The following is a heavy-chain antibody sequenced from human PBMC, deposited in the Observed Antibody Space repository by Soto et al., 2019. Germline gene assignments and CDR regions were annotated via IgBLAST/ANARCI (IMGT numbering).Heavy chain of an antibody. V-gene: IGHV4-39*01. CDR2: IYYSGST. CDR3: ARRVRQLEDWFDP. CDR1: GGSISSSSYY. J-gene: IGHJ5*02. D-gene: IGHD1-1*01. Sequence: SETLSLTCTVSGGSISSSSYYWGWIRQPPGKGLEWIGSIYYSGSTYYNPSLKSRVTISVDTSKNQFSLKLSSVTAADTAVYYCARRVRQLEDWFDPWGQGTLVTVSS.